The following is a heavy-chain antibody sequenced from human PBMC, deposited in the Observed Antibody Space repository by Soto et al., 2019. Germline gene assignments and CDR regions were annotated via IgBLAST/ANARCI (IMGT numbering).Heavy chain of an antibody. D-gene: IGHD3-3*01. CDR3: ATVPYYDFWSGYSFDY. CDR1: GYTLTELS. V-gene: IGHV1-24*01. CDR2: FDPEDGET. J-gene: IGHJ4*02. Sequence: ASVKVSCKVSGYTLTELSMHWVRQAPGKGLEWMGGFDPEDGETIYAQKFQGRVTMTEDTSTDTAYMELSSLRSEDTAVYYCATVPYYDFWSGYSFDYWGQRTLVTVSS.